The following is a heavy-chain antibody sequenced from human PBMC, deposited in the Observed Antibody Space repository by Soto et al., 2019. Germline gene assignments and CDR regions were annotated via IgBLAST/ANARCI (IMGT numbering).Heavy chain of an antibody. V-gene: IGHV3-23*01. J-gene: IGHJ3*02. Sequence: EVQLLESGGGLVQPGGSLRLSCAASGFTFSSYAMSWVRQAPGKGLEWVSGISGSGGSTYYADSVKGRFTISRDNSKNTLYLQMNSLRAEDTAVYYCAKDPLCTNGVCYDDAFDIWGQGTMVTVSS. CDR1: GFTFSSYA. D-gene: IGHD2-8*01. CDR2: ISGSGGST. CDR3: AKDPLCTNGVCYDDAFDI.